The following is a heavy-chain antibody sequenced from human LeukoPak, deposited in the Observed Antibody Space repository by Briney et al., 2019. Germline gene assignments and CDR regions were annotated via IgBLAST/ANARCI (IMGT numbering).Heavy chain of an antibody. D-gene: IGHD6-6*01. CDR3: ARSIAARPYYWYFDL. V-gene: IGHV4-59*01. CDR1: GGSISSYY. J-gene: IGHJ2*01. CDR2: IYYSGST. Sequence: SETLSLTCTVSGGSISSYYWSWIRQPPGKGLEWIGYIYYSGSTNYNPSLKSRVTISVGTSKNQFSLKLSSVTAADTAVYYCARSIAARPYYWYFDLWGRGTLVTVSS.